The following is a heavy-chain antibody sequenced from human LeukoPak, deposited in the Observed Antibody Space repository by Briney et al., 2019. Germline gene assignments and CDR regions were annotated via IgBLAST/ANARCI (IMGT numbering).Heavy chain of an antibody. CDR2: IKQDGSEK. J-gene: IGHJ3*02. CDR3: ARSNVVVTAIQASYAFDI. V-gene: IGHV3-7*01. CDR1: GFTFSSYW. Sequence: PGGSLRLSCAASGFTFSSYWMSWVRQAPGKGLEWVANIKQDGSEKYYVDSVKGRFTISRDNAKNSLYLQMNSLRAEDTAVYYCARSNVVVTAIQASYAFDIWGQGTMVTVSS. D-gene: IGHD2-21*02.